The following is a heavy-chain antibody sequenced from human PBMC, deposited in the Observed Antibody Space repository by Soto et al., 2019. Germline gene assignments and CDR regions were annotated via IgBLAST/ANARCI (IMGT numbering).Heavy chain of an antibody. D-gene: IGHD6-19*01. Sequence: SVKVCCKASVGTFSSYAISWVRQAPGQGLEWMGGIIPIFGTASYAQKFQGRVTITADESTSTAYMELSSLRSEDTAVYYCARDYTYSSGWLPTYYGMDVWSQGTTVTVSS. V-gene: IGHV1-69*13. CDR3: ARDYTYSSGWLPTYYGMDV. J-gene: IGHJ6*02. CDR1: VGTFSSYA. CDR2: IIPIFGTA.